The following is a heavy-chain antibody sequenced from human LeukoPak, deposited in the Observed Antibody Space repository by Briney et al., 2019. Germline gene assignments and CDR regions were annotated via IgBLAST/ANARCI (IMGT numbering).Heavy chain of an antibody. CDR3: ARMYYYDSSGYYVVPYNWFDP. J-gene: IGHJ5*02. D-gene: IGHD3-22*01. V-gene: IGHV4-61*01. CDR2: IYYSGST. Sequence: SETLSFTCTVSGGSFSSGSYYWSWIRQPPGTGLEWIGYIYYSGSTNYNPSLKSRVTISVDTSKNQFSLKLSSVTAADTAVYYCARMYYYDSSGYYVVPYNWFDPWGQGTLVTVSS. CDR1: GGSFSSGSYY.